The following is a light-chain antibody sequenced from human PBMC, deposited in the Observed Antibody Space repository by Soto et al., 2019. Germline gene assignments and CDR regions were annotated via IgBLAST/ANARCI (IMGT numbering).Light chain of an antibody. V-gene: IGLV2-14*01. CDR2: EVS. J-gene: IGLJ1*01. CDR3: SSHTSYSTRV. CDR1: XXXPWCYNY. Sequence: QSALTQPASVSGSPGQSIAISXXXTXXXPWCYNYVSWYQQHPGKAPKLMIHEVSNRPSGISDRISGSKSGNTASLTISGLQADDEADYYCSSHTSYSTRVFGTGTKVTVL.